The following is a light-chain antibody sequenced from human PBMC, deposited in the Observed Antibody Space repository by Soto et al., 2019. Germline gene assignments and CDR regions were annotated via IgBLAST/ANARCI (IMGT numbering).Light chain of an antibody. CDR1: SPNMGSNT. J-gene: IGLJ1*01. CDR2: TND. V-gene: IGLV1-44*01. CDR3: AVWDDRLNGHV. Sequence: QAVLTQPPSGSGTPGQRVTISCYGSSPNMGSNTVHWFQQFPGTAPRLLISTNDQRPSGVPDRFIGSNSGTSASLAISGLQFEDEADYYCAVWDDRLNGHVFGTGTKVTVL.